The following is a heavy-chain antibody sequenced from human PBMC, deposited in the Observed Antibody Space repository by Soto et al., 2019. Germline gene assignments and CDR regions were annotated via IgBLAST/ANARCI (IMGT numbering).Heavy chain of an antibody. CDR3: AREREDRITIFGTNFYGMDV. J-gene: IGHJ6*02. Sequence: PAGSLTRGCPASGLTVSGYLTSGVRQAPGNGQEWVAKKKQDGSAKYYVESVKGRFTISRDNAKNSLYLQMNSLRAEDTAVYYCAREREDRITIFGTNFYGMDVWGQGTTVTVSS. CDR1: GLTVSGYL. D-gene: IGHD3-3*01. V-gene: IGHV3-7*03. CDR2: KKQDGSAK.